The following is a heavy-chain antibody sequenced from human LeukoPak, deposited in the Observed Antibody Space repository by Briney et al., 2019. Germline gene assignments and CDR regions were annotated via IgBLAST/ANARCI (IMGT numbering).Heavy chain of an antibody. CDR2: IRRNAYGGAT. D-gene: IGHD2-2*01. Sequence: GGSLRLSCTASGFKFGEYGMSWFRQAPGKGLEWVGIIRRNAYGGATQYAASVKGRFTISRDDSKNTLYLQMNSLKTEDTAVYYCTTDISQLGYCSSTSCYRTHFDYWGQGTLVTVSS. J-gene: IGHJ4*02. CDR1: GFKFGEYG. V-gene: IGHV3-49*03. CDR3: TTDISQLGYCSSTSCYRTHFDY.